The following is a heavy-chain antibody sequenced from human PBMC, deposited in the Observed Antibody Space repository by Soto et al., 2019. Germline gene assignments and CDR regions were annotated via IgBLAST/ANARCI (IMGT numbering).Heavy chain of an antibody. Sequence: SVKVSCKASGGTFSSYAISWVRQAPGQGLEWMGGIIPIFGTANYAQKFQGRVTITADESTSTAYMELSSLRSEDTAVYYCATPSGYCSSTSCLPNSYYYYGMDVWGQGTTVTVSS. CDR3: ATPSGYCSSTSCLPNSYYYYGMDV. J-gene: IGHJ6*02. CDR1: GGTFSSYA. V-gene: IGHV1-69*13. CDR2: IIPIFGTA. D-gene: IGHD2-2*01.